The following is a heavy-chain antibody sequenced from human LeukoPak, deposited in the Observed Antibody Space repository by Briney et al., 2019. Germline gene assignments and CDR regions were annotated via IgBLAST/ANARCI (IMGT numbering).Heavy chain of an antibody. CDR1: GYSISSGYY. CDR2: IYHSGST. J-gene: IGHJ4*02. D-gene: IGHD2-2*03. Sequence: SETLSLTCTVSGYSISSGYYWGWIRQPPGKGLEWIGSIYHSGSTYYNPSLRSRLTISLDTSKTQFSLDLNSMTAADTAIYYCARASEGIGFFDYWGQGILVTVSS. CDR3: ARASEGIGFFDY. V-gene: IGHV4-38-2*02.